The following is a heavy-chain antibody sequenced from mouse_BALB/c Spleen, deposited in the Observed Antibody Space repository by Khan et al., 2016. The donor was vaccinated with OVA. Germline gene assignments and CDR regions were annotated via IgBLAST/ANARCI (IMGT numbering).Heavy chain of an antibody. J-gene: IGHJ3*01. CDR3: ARLAYYYDSEGFAY. CDR1: GFTFSTYG. D-gene: IGHD1-1*01. CDR2: VSTGGGYT. V-gene: IGHV5-6*01. Sequence: VQLKESGGDLVKPGGSLKLSCAASGFTFSTYGMSWVRQTPDKRLEWVATVSTGGGYTYYPDSVKGRFTISRDNAKKTLYLQMSSLKSEDTAMFYCARLAYYYDSEGFAYWGQGTLVTVSA.